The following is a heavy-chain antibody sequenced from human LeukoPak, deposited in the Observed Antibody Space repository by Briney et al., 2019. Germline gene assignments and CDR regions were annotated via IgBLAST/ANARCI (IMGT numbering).Heavy chain of an antibody. D-gene: IGHD3-22*01. V-gene: IGHV4-4*07. CDR3: ARVTGYVIGDYFDY. CDR2: VFTSAIISGNT. CDR1: GGSISSYY. J-gene: IGHJ4*02. Sequence: SETLSLTCTVSGGSISSYYWSWIRQPPGKGLEWIGRVFTSAIISGNTNYNPSLKSRVTKSVDSSKNQFSLKLRSVTAADTAVYYCARVTGYVIGDYFDYWGQGTLVTVSS.